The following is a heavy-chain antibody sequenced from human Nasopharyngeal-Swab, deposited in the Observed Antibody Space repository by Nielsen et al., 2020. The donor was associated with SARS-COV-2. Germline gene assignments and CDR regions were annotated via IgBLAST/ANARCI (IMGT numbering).Heavy chain of an antibody. CDR2: INHDGSQK. CDR3: ARDRGSKDYGGKEAYWYFDL. D-gene: IGHD4-23*01. J-gene: IGHJ2*01. Sequence: GGSLRLSCGASDFTFSHYWMSWVRQAPGKGLEWVANINHDGSQKYYVDSVKGRFTISRDNSKNSIYLQMNSLRAEDTAVYYCARDRGSKDYGGKEAYWYFDLWGRGTLVTVSS. CDR1: DFTFSHYW. V-gene: IGHV3-7*03.